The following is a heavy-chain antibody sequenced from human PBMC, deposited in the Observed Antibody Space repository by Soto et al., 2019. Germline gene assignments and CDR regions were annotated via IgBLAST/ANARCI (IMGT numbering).Heavy chain of an antibody. Sequence: PGGSLRLSCAASGFTVSSNYMSWVRQAPGKGLEWVSVIYSGGSTYYADSVKGRFTISRDNSKNTLYLQMNSLRAEDTAVYYCATALSLIWFGESYYFDYWGQGTLVTAPQ. D-gene: IGHD3-10*01. CDR2: IYSGGST. V-gene: IGHV3-53*01. CDR3: ATALSLIWFGESYYFDY. CDR1: GFTVSSNY. J-gene: IGHJ4*02.